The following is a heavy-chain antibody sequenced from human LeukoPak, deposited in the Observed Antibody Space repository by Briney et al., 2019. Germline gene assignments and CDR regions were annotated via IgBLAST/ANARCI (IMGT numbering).Heavy chain of an antibody. J-gene: IGHJ4*02. CDR2: ISGSGGST. CDR3: AKGRGHVLRYFDWLLDY. V-gene: IGHV3-23*01. CDR1: GLTFSSYA. D-gene: IGHD3-9*01. Sequence: AGGSLRLSCAASGLTFSSYAMSWVRQAPGKGLEWVSVISGSGGSTYYADSVKGRFTISRDNSKNTLYLQMNSLRAEDTAVYYCAKGRGHVLRYFDWLLDYWGQGTLVTVSS.